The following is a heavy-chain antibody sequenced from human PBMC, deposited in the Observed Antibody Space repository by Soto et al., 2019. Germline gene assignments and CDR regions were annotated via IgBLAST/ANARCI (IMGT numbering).Heavy chain of an antibody. V-gene: IGHV3-23*01. J-gene: IGHJ5*02. CDR2: IGGGNDISR. Sequence: PGGSLRLSCAASGFNFSPYAMSWVRQAPGRGLEWVSGIGGGNDISRHYKDSVEGRFTISRDNSKNLLYLDMNNLRVEDTGVYYCTKVQARTPRAFFDHWGQGIMVTVSS. CDR1: GFNFSPYA. CDR3: TKVQARTPRAFFDH.